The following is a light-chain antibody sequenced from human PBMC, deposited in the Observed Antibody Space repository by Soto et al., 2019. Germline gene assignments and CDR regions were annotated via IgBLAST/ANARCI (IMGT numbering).Light chain of an antibody. CDR3: YSYAGAVV. CDR1: SYNL. Sequence: QSALTQPASVSGSPGQSITISCTSYNLVSWDQHHPAKSPKLIVYEGSPRPSGVPDRFFGSKYGITASLTISGLQAEDDADYYFYSYAGAVVFGGGTKVTVL. V-gene: IGLV2-23*01. J-gene: IGLJ2*01. CDR2: EGS.